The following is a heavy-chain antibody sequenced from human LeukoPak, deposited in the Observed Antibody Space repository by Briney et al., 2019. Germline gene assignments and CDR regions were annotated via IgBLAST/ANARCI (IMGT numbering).Heavy chain of an antibody. CDR1: GGSISSGDYY. CDR3: ARETLLYCSSTSCYWFDP. Sequence: PSETLSLTCTVSGGSISSGDYYWSWIRQPPGKGLEWIGYIYYSGSTYYDPSLKSRVTISVDTSKNQLSLKLSSVTAADTAVYYCARETLLYCSSTSCYWFDPWGQGTLVTVSS. J-gene: IGHJ5*02. CDR2: IYYSGST. V-gene: IGHV4-30-4*08. D-gene: IGHD2-2*01.